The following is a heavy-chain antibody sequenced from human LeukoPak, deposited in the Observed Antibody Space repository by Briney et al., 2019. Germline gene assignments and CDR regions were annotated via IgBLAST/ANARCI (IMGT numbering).Heavy chain of an antibody. CDR1: GGSFSGYY. Sequence: SETLSLTCAVYGGSFSGYYWSWIRQPPGKGLEWIGEINHSGSTNYNPSLKSRVTISVDTSKNQFSLKLSSVTAADTAVYYCARGQMVVTIFGVVIRSWFDPWGQGTLVTVSS. D-gene: IGHD3-3*01. J-gene: IGHJ5*02. CDR2: INHSGST. V-gene: IGHV4-34*01. CDR3: ARGQMVVTIFGVVIRSWFDP.